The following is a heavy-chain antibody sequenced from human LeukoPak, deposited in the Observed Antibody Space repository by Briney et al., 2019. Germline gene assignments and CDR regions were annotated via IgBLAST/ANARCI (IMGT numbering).Heavy chain of an antibody. D-gene: IGHD3-9*01. CDR2: IYYSGST. CDR3: ARVRHDTLTGYSKGDYYFDY. CDR1: GGSISSYY. Sequence: PSETLSLTCTVSGGSISSYYWSWIRQPPGRGLEWIGYIYYSGSTNYNPSLKSRVTISVDTSKNQFSLKLSSVTAADTAVYYCARVRHDTLTGYSKGDYYFDYWGQGTLVTVSS. J-gene: IGHJ4*02. V-gene: IGHV4-59*01.